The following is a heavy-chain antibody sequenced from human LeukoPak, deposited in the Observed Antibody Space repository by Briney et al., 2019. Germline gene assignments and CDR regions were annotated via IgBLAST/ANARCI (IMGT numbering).Heavy chain of an antibody. CDR3: ARSLCDSIAVAGTVCYYYGMDV. Sequence: SLRLSCAASGFTFSSYGMHWVRQAPGKGLEWVAVIWYDGSNKYYADSVKGRFTISRDNSKNTLYLQMNSLRAEDTAVYYCARSLCDSIAVAGTVCYYYGMDVWGQGTTVTVSS. CDR2: IWYDGSNK. J-gene: IGHJ6*02. CDR1: GFTFSSYG. D-gene: IGHD6-19*01. V-gene: IGHV3-33*01.